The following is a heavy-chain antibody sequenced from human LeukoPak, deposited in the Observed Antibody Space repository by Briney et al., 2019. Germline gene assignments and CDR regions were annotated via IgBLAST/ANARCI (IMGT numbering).Heavy chain of an antibody. CDR1: GFIFTNYF. Sequence: GGSLRLSCAASGFIFTNYFMSWVRQAPGKGLEWVASRKHDGSEKYYVDSVRGRFTISRDNTMNSLYLQMSSLRAEDTAVYYCATDRGWRTSGYYLYYFEYWGQGTLVTFSS. J-gene: IGHJ4*02. CDR2: RKHDGSEK. V-gene: IGHV3-7*01. CDR3: ATDRGWRTSGYYLYYFEY. D-gene: IGHD3-3*01.